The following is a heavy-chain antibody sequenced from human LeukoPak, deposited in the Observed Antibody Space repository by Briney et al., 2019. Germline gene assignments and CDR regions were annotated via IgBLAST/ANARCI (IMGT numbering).Heavy chain of an antibody. CDR1: GFTFSSYW. J-gene: IGHJ4*02. Sequence: PGGSLRLSCAASGFTFSSYWMHWVRQAPGKGLVWVSCVNVDGRTTSYVDSVKGRFTISRDNAKNTLYLQMNSLRAEDTAVYYCARDSTPYYDSSGYYLDYWGQGALVTVSS. CDR3: ARDSTPYYDSSGYYLDY. V-gene: IGHV3-74*01. CDR2: VNVDGRTT. D-gene: IGHD3-22*01.